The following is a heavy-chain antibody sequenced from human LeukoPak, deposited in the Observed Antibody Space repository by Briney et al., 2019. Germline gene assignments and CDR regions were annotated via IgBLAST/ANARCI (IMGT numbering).Heavy chain of an antibody. J-gene: IGHJ4*02. CDR1: GYTLTELS. Sequence: GASVKVSCKVSGYTLTELSMHWVRQAPGKGLEWMGGFDPEDGETIYAQKFQGRVTMTEDTSTDTAYMELGSLRSEDTAVYYCATAFTRMVRGVIPFAFDYWGQGTLVTVSS. CDR2: FDPEDGET. V-gene: IGHV1-24*01. CDR3: ATAFTRMVRGVIPFAFDY. D-gene: IGHD3-10*01.